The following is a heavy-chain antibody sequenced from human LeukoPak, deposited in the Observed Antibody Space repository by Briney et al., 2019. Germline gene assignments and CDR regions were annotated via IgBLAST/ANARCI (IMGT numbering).Heavy chain of an antibody. CDR1: GYTFIGYY. D-gene: IGHD4/OR15-4a*01. CDR3: ATFMVLDEGDFDV. V-gene: IGHV1-2*06. CDR2: VNPKSGAT. J-gene: IGHJ3*01. Sequence: ASVKVSCKASGYTFIGYYIHWVRQAPGQGLEWMGRVNPKSGATNFAQKFLGRVTMTRDTSINTAYMELRTLRSDDTAVYYCATFMVLDEGDFDVWGQGTLVTVSS.